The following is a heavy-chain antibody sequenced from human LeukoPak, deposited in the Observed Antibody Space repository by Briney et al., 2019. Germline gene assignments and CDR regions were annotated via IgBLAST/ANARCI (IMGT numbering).Heavy chain of an antibody. CDR2: VHYSGTT. Sequence: PSQTLSLTCTVSGGSISSGAYYWSWIRQYPEKGLEWIGYVHYSGTTYYNLSLKSRITILVATSKNQFSLKLTSVTAADTAVYYCARLTRSWYGDYWGQGTLVTVSS. CDR1: GGSISSGAYY. V-gene: IGHV4-31*03. D-gene: IGHD6-13*01. J-gene: IGHJ4*02. CDR3: ARLTRSWYGDY.